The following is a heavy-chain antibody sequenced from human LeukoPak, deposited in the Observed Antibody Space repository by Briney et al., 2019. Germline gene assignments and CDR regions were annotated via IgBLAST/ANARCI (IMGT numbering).Heavy chain of an antibody. Sequence: GGCLTLSYVASGFSVSRKYMMRVRQAPGRGVEWVSVIYSGGRTYYADSVKGRFTISRDNSKNTLYLQMNSLRAEDTAVYYCAREGIAVELWYFDLWGRGTLVTVSS. CDR3: AREGIAVELWYFDL. V-gene: IGHV3-53*01. D-gene: IGHD6-19*01. J-gene: IGHJ2*01. CDR2: IYSGGRT. CDR1: GFSVSRKY.